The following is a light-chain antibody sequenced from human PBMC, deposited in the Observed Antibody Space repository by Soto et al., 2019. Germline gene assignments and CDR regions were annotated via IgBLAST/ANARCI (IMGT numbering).Light chain of an antibody. V-gene: IGKV1-5*01. CDR1: QTTNTW. CDR2: DAS. Sequence: DIQMTQFPSNLSASVGDRVTITCRASQTTNTWLAWYQQIPGTAPKLLIYDASCLEGGVPSRFSASGSGTEFNLTISSLQPDDLATYYCQQYISYPYTFGQGTKVEIK. J-gene: IGKJ2*01. CDR3: QQYISYPYT.